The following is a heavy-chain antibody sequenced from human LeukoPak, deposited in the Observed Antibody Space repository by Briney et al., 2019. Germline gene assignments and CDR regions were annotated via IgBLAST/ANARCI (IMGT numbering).Heavy chain of an antibody. D-gene: IGHD2-21*01. CDR2: IIPIFGTA. V-gene: IGHV1-69*06. CDR3: ARGVVIAPQTFDY. J-gene: IGHJ4*02. Sequence: GASVKVSCKASGGTFSSYAISWVRQAPGQGLEWMGGIIPIFGTANYAQKFQGRVTITADKSTSTAYMELSSLRSADTAVYYCARGVVIAPQTFDYWGQGTLVTVSS. CDR1: GGTFSSYA.